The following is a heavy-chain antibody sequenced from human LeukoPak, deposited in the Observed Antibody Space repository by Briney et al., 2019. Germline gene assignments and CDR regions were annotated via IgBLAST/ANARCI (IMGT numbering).Heavy chain of an antibody. Sequence: GGSLRLSCAASGFTLSDYYMSWIRQAPGKGLEWGSYISGSGSTIYYADSVKGRFTLSRDNAKNSLYLQMNSLGVEDTAVYYCARDRSLSGYESPFDYWGQGTLVTVSS. CDR2: ISGSGSTI. CDR1: GFTLSDYY. D-gene: IGHD5-12*01. V-gene: IGHV3-11*04. J-gene: IGHJ4*02. CDR3: ARDRSLSGYESPFDY.